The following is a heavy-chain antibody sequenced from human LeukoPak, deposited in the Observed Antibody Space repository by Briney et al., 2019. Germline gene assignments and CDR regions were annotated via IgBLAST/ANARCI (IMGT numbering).Heavy chain of an antibody. J-gene: IGHJ4*02. CDR1: GCTFSSYG. V-gene: IGHV1-18*01. CDR2: ISAYNGNT. D-gene: IGHD2-21*01. Sequence: ASVKVSCKTSGCTFSSYGVSWVRQAPGQGLEWMGWISAYNGNTDYAQKFQGRITMTTDTSTSRADMELRSLRSDDTAVYYCARVHAYCGTSTTSCLDYWGQGTLVTVSS. CDR3: ARVHAYCGTSTTSCLDY.